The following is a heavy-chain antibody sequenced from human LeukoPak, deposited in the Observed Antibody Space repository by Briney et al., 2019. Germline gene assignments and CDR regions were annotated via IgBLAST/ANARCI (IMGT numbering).Heavy chain of an antibody. CDR1: GGTFSSYT. V-gene: IGHV1-69*04. J-gene: IGHJ4*02. Sequence: SVKVSCKASGGTFSSYTISWMRQAPGQGLEWIGRIIPILGIANYAQKFQGRVTITADKSTSTAYMELSSLRSEDTAVYYCARDQDYYDSSGYPYYFDYWGQGTLVTVSS. CDR2: IIPILGIA. CDR3: ARDQDYYDSSGYPYYFDY. D-gene: IGHD3-22*01.